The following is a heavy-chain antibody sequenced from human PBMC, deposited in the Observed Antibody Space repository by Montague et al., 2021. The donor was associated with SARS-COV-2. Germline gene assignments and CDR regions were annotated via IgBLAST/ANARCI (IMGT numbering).Heavy chain of an antibody. CDR1: GFTFSSYS. V-gene: IGHV3-21*01. D-gene: IGHD3-10*01. J-gene: IGHJ3*02. CDR3: ARSHELWFGENPQGPGAFDI. Sequence: SLRLSCAASGFTFSSYSMNWVRQAPGKGLEWVSSISSSSSYIYYADSVKGRFTISRDNAKNPLNLQMNSLRAEDTAVYYCARSHELWFGENPQGPGAFDIWGQGTMVTVSS. CDR2: ISSSSSYI.